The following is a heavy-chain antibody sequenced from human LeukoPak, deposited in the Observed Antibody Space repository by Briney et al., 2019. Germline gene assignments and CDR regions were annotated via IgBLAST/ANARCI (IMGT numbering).Heavy chain of an antibody. CDR1: GYTFTSYD. CDR2: TNPNSGNT. J-gene: IGHJ4*02. V-gene: IGHV1-8*01. D-gene: IGHD3-22*01. CDR3: ARVGYYYDGTDY. Sequence: ASVKVSCKASGYTFTSYDISWVRQATGQGLEWMGWTNPNSGNTGYAQKFQGRVTMTRNTSISTAYMELSSLRSEDTAVYYCARVGYYYDGTDYWGQGTLVTVSS.